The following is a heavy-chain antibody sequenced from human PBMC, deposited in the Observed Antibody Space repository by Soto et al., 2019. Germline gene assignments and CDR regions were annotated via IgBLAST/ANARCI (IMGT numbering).Heavy chain of an antibody. D-gene: IGHD3-16*01. V-gene: IGHV5-51*01. Sequence: LGESLKISCKGSGYSFTSYWIGWVRQMPGKGLEWMGIIYPGDSDTRYSPSFQGQVTISADKSISTAYLQWSSLKASDTAMYYCARQQGGRYYYYGMDVWGQGTTVTVSS. CDR3: ARQQGGRYYYYGMDV. CDR1: GYSFTSYW. CDR2: IYPGDSDT. J-gene: IGHJ6*02.